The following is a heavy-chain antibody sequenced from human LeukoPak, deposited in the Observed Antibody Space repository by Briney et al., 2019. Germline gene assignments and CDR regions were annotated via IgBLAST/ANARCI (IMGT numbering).Heavy chain of an antibody. CDR2: IIPIFGTA. CDR1: GGTFSSYA. V-gene: IGHV1-69*13. J-gene: IGHJ5*02. CDR3: ARDRVGAARGRAWFDP. Sequence: GASVKVSCKASGGTFSSYAISWVRQAPGQGLEWMGGIIPIFGTANYAQKFQGRVTITADESTSTAYMELSSLRSEDTAVYYCARDRVGAARGRAWFDPWGQGTLVTVSS. D-gene: IGHD1-26*01.